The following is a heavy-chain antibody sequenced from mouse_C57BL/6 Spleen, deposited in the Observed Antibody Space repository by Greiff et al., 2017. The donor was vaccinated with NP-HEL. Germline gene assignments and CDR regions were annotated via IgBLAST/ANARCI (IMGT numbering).Heavy chain of an antibody. CDR2: INPYNGDT. CDR3: ARSPYDYDVGYAMDY. CDR1: GYSFTGYF. J-gene: IGHJ4*01. D-gene: IGHD2-4*01. V-gene: IGHV1-20*01. Sequence: VQLKQSGPELVKPGDSVKISCKASGYSFTGYFMNWVMQSHGKSLEWIGRINPYNGDTFYNQKFKGKATLTVDKSSSTAHMELRSLTSEDSAVYYCARSPYDYDVGYAMDYWGQGTSVTVSS.